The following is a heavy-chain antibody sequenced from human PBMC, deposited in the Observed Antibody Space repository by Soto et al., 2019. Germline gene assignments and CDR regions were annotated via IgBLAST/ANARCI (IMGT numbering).Heavy chain of an antibody. CDR3: ARDIGSYAYAEGY. D-gene: IGHD2-2*01. Sequence: SETLSLTCSVSGGSINSYWWSWIRQPAGEGLGWIGRVCSSGTTDYNPSLNSRDTMSVETSKNQFSLKLTSVTAADTAVYYCARDIGSYAYAEGYWGQGIQVTVS. CDR2: VCSSGTT. CDR1: GGSINSYW. J-gene: IGHJ4*02. V-gene: IGHV4-4*07.